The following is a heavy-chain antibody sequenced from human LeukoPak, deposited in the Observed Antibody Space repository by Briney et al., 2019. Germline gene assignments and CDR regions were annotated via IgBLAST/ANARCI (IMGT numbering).Heavy chain of an antibody. Sequence: KASETLSLTCAVYGGSFSGYYWSWIRQPPGKGLEWIGEINHSGSTNYNPSLKSRVTISVDTSKNQFSLKLNSVTAADTAVYYCARQGSGSLRSFDIWGQGTMVTVSS. CDR3: ARQGSGSLRSFDI. CDR2: INHSGST. CDR1: GGSFSGYY. V-gene: IGHV4-34*01. D-gene: IGHD1-26*01. J-gene: IGHJ3*02.